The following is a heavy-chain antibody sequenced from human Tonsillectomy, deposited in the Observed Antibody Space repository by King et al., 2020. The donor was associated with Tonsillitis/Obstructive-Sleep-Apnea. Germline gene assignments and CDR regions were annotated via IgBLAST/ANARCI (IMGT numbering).Heavy chain of an antibody. CDR3: ARDYEGDYFDY. Sequence: VQLVESGGGVVQPGRSLRLSCAASGFTFSSYGMHWFRQAPGKGLEWVAVIWYDGSNKYDADSVKGRFTISRDNSKNTLYLQMNSLRAEDTAVYYCARDYEGDYFDYWGQGTLVTVSS. CDR1: GFTFSSYG. D-gene: IGHD5-12*01. V-gene: IGHV3-33*01. CDR2: IWYDGSNK. J-gene: IGHJ4*02.